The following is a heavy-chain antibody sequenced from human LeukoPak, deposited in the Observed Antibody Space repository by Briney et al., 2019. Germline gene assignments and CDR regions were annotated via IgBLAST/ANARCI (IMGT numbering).Heavy chain of an antibody. Sequence: GGSLRLSCAASGFTFTSYSMNWVRQAPGKGLEWVSVIYSGGTTYYADSVKDRFTISRDNSKNTLYLQMNSLRAEDTAMYYCARSSDPGDFVFPFDYWGQGTLVTVSS. V-gene: IGHV3-53*01. J-gene: IGHJ4*02. D-gene: IGHD4-17*01. CDR1: GFTFTSYS. CDR3: ARSSDPGDFVFPFDY. CDR2: IYSGGTT.